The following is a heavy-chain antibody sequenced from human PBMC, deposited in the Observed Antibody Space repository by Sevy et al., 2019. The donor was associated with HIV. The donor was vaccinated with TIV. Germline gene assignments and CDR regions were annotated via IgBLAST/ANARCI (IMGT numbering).Heavy chain of an antibody. CDR2: ISWNSDNI. D-gene: IGHD6-13*01. CDR1: GFTFENYA. CDR3: AKDTGPGRGSSSYVGYDY. J-gene: IGHJ4*02. V-gene: IGHV3-9*01. Sequence: GGSLRLSCAASGFTFENYAMHWVRQAPGKGPEWVSGISWNSDNIGYADSVKGRFTIARDNAKSSLYLQMHSLRPEDTALYYCAKDTGPGRGSSSYVGYDYWGQGTLVTVSS.